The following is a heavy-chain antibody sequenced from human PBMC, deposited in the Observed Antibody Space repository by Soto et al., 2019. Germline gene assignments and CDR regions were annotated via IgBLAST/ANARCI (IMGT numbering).Heavy chain of an antibody. CDR1: GYTFTTYG. D-gene: IGHD2-2*01. Sequence: QVQLVQSGAELKKPGASVKVSCQASGYTFTTYGISWVRQAPGQGLEWMGWTSTYNGNTNYAQKVQGRVTLTTERSTTTAYMELRSLRSDDTAVYYCAREYCTSARCYLPDYWGQGTLVTVSS. J-gene: IGHJ4*02. CDR2: TSTYNGNT. CDR3: AREYCTSARCYLPDY. V-gene: IGHV1-18*01.